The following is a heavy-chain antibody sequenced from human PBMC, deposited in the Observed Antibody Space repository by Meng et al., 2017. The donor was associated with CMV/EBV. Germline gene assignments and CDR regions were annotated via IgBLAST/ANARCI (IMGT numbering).Heavy chain of an antibody. Sequence: GGSLRLSCAASGFTFSNYAMHWVRQAPGRGLEWVTFTLFDGSDNHYRDSVKGRFTISRDNSRNTLYLQMNNLRPEDTAVYYCARDLGGGATTGNYWGQGTLVTVSS. J-gene: IGHJ4*02. CDR1: GFTFSNYA. D-gene: IGHD1-26*01. CDR2: TLFDGSDN. V-gene: IGHV3-30*02. CDR3: ARDLGGGATTGNY.